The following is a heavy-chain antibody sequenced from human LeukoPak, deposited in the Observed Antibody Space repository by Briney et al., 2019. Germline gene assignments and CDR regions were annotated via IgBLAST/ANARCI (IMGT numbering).Heavy chain of an antibody. CDR3: AKEAGYYVGYNWFDP. CDR1: GFTFSSYA. Sequence: GGSLRLSCAASGFTFSSYAMSWVRQAPGKGLEWVSAISGSGGSTYYADSVKDRFTISRDNSKNTLYLQMDSLRAEDTAVYYCAKEAGYYVGYNWFDPWGQGTLVTVSS. J-gene: IGHJ5*02. V-gene: IGHV3-23*01. D-gene: IGHD3-9*01. CDR2: ISGSGGST.